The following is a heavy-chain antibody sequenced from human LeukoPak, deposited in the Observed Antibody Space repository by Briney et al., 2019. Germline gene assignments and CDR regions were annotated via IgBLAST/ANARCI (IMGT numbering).Heavy chain of an antibody. D-gene: IGHD3-3*01. J-gene: IGHJ4*02. CDR1: GFTFSSYA. Sequence: GGSLRLSCAASGFTFSSYAMSWVRQAPGKGLEWVSAISGSGGSRYYADSVKGRFTISRDNSKNTLYLQMNSLRAEDTAVYYCAKLPAVYYDFWSGYSGAPYYFDYWGQGTLVTVSS. CDR3: AKLPAVYYDFWSGYSGAPYYFDY. CDR2: ISGSGGSR. V-gene: IGHV3-23*01.